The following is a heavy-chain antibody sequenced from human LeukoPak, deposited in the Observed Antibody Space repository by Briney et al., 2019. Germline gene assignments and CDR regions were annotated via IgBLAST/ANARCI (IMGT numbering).Heavy chain of an antibody. CDR3: AADRADFDSSGYALDY. CDR1: GYSLSELS. CDR2: FDPEDGET. D-gene: IGHD3-22*01. Sequence: EASLKVSCKVSGYSLSELSMQWVRQAPGKGLEWMGGFDPEDGETIYAEKFQGRVTMTEDTSTDTAYMELSSLRSEDTAVYYCAADRADFDSSGYALDYGGQGTLVTVSS. J-gene: IGHJ4*02. V-gene: IGHV1-24*01.